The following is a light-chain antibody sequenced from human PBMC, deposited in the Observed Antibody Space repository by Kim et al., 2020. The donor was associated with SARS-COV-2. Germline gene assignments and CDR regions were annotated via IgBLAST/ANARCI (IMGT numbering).Light chain of an antibody. J-gene: IGLJ1*01. CDR1: KLGYKY. V-gene: IGLV3-1*01. CDR3: QAWDSSTAV. CDR2: QDS. Sequence: VSPGQTASITCSGDKLGYKYACWYQQKPGQSPVLVIYQDSKRPSGIPERFSGSNSGNTATLTISGTQAMDEADYYCQAWDSSTAVFGTGTKVTVL.